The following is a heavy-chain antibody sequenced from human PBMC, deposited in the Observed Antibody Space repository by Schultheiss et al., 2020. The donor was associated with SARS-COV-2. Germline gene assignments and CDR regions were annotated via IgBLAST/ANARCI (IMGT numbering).Heavy chain of an antibody. J-gene: IGHJ3*01. Sequence: SETLSLTCTVSGGSISSGGYYWGWIRQPPGKGLEWIGNIFYSGSTYYNPSLNSRLTISVDTSNNQFSLKLSSLTAADTAVYYCARRPYSYGYRDAYDVWGQGTMVTVSS. CDR3: ARRPYSYGYRDAYDV. D-gene: IGHD5-18*01. CDR2: IFYSGST. CDR1: GGSISSGGYY. V-gene: IGHV4-39*01.